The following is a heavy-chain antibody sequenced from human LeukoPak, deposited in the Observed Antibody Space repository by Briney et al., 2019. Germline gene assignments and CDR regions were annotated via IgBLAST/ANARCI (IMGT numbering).Heavy chain of an antibody. D-gene: IGHD5-18*01. J-gene: IGHJ4*02. V-gene: IGHV3-74*01. CDR1: GFTFSSYW. Sequence: GGSLRLSCAASGFTFSSYWKHWVRQAPGKGLVWVSRINSDGSSTSYADSVKGRFTISRDNAKNTLYLQMNSLRAEDTAVYYCARDYLGYSYGFFDYWGQGTLVTVSS. CDR2: INSDGSST. CDR3: ARDYLGYSYGFFDY.